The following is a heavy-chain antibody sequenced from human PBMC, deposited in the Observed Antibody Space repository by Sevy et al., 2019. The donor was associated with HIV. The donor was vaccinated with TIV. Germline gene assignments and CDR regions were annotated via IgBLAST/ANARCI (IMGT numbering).Heavy chain of an antibody. D-gene: IGHD2-21*02. J-gene: IGHJ1*01. CDR3: AKERNCGRDCLYFQH. CDR2: INWNGDDT. Sequence: GGSLRLSCAASGFTFDDYTMHWVRQAPGKGLDWVSLINWNGDDTYYADSVKGRFTISRDNSRNSLYLQMNSLRTEDTALYYCAKERNCGRDCLYFQHWGQGTLVTVSS. CDR1: GFTFDDYT. V-gene: IGHV3-43*01.